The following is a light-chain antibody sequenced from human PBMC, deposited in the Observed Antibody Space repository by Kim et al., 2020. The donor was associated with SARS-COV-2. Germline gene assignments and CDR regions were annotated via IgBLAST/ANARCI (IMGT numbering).Light chain of an antibody. CDR1: QDISNE. CDR3: QQYYSYPLT. V-gene: IGKV1-8*01. Sequence: APTGDLVTLSCRASQDISNELAWSQQKPGKPPKLLIYGASTVKSGVPSRFSGSGSGTDFTLSISCLQSEDFTTYSCQQYYSYPLTFGQGTKVDIK. CDR2: GAS. J-gene: IGKJ1*01.